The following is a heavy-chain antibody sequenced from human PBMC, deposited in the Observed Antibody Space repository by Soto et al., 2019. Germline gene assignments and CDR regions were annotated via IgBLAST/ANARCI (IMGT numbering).Heavy chain of an antibody. CDR3: ARVGQGQYYFDY. J-gene: IGHJ4*02. V-gene: IGHV3-74*01. Sequence: EVQLVESGGGLVQPGGSQRLSCAGSGFTFSSYWMHWVRQTPGEGLVWVSRISPDGSKTSYADSVRGRFTISRDNAENTLYLQMNSLGAEDTAVYFCARVGQGQYYFDYWDQGTLVTVSS. CDR1: GFTFSSYW. CDR2: ISPDGSKT.